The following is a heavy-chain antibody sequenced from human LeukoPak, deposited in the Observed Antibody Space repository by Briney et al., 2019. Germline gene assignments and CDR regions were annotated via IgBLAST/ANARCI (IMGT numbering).Heavy chain of an antibody. D-gene: IGHD5-18*01. V-gene: IGHV4-4*07. Sequence: SETLSLTCTVSGGSISSYYWSWIRQPAGKGLEWIGRIYTSGSTNYNPSLKSRVTMSVDTSKNQFSLKLRSVTAADTAIYYCATYNYGLDAFDIWGRGTMVTVSS. J-gene: IGHJ3*02. CDR2: IYTSGST. CDR3: ATYNYGLDAFDI. CDR1: GGSISSYY.